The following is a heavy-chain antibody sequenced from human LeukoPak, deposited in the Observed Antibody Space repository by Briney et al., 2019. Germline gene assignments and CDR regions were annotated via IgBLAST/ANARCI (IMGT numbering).Heavy chain of an antibody. CDR3: ARRPTSEDDDYYDSSGSDNYFDY. J-gene: IGHJ4*02. Sequence: GASVKVSCKASGGTFSSYAISWVRQAPGQGLEWMGIINPSGGSTSYAQKFQGRVTMTRDMSTSTVYMELSSLRSEDTAVYYCARRPTSEDDDYYDSSGSDNYFDYWGQGTLVTVSS. D-gene: IGHD3-22*01. CDR1: GGTFSSYA. CDR2: INPSGGST. V-gene: IGHV1-46*01.